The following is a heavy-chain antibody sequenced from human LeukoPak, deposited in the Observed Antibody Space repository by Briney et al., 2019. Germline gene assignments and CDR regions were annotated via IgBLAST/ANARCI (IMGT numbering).Heavy chain of an antibody. D-gene: IGHD6-6*01. Sequence: GGSLRLSCAASGFTFSSYAMSWVRQAPGKGLEWVSAISGSGGSTYYADSVKGRFTISRDKSKNTLYLQMNSLGAEDTAVYYCAKDLDSSSWGNWFDPWGQGTLVTVSS. CDR2: ISGSGGST. J-gene: IGHJ5*02. CDR3: AKDLDSSSWGNWFDP. V-gene: IGHV3-23*01. CDR1: GFTFSSYA.